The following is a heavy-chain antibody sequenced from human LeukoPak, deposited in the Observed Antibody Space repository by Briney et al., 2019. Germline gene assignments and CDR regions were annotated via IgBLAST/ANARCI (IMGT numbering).Heavy chain of an antibody. D-gene: IGHD7-27*01. CDR2: IWFDGSNK. CDR3: ARLGIQYYFDF. CDR1: GFTFSNYG. Sequence: PGRSLRLSCAASGFTFSNYGVHWVRQAPGKGLEWLAVIWFDGSNKYYVDSVKGRFTISRDNSKNTLYLQMNSLRAEDTAVYYCARLGIQYYFDFWGQGTLVTVSS. J-gene: IGHJ4*02. V-gene: IGHV3-33*01.